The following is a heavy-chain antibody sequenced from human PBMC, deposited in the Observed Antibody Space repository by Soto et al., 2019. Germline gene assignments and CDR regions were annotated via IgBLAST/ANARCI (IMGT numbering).Heavy chain of an antibody. CDR1: GYTFTSYY. J-gene: IGHJ6*02. D-gene: IGHD5-18*01. Sequence: GESLKISCEGSGYTFTSYYITWARQLPGKGLEWMGRIDPRYSYTIYNPSFRGHVTISADKSITTAYLQWSSLAASDSGMYYCARGDTAVVHEGVDVWGQGTPVTVSS. CDR2: IDPRYSYT. CDR3: ARGDTAVVHEGVDV. V-gene: IGHV5-10-1*01.